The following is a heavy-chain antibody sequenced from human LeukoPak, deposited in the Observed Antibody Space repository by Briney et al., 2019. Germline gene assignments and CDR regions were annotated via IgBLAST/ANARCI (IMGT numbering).Heavy chain of an antibody. V-gene: IGHV4-39*01. CDR2: IYYTGST. D-gene: IGHD1-1*01. CDR3: ARLTRRSGNYFDY. Sequence: SETLSLTCTISGGSISSISYYWGWIRQPPGKGLEWIGSIYYTGSTYYNPSLKSRVTVSVDTSKNQFSLNLRSVTAADTAVYYCARLTRRSGNYFDYWGQGTLVTVSS. CDR1: GGSISSISYY. J-gene: IGHJ4*02.